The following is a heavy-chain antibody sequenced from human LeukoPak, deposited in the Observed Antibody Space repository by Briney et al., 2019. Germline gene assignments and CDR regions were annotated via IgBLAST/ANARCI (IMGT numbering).Heavy chain of an antibody. CDR2: IYTSGST. CDR1: GGSISSGSYY. CDR3: ARDRRELERRWFDP. Sequence: SQTLSLTCTVSGGSISSGSYYWSWIRQPAGKGLEWIGRIYTSGSTNYNPSLKSRVTMSVDASKNQFSLKLSSVTAADTAVYYCARDRRELERRWFDPWGQGTLVTVSS. V-gene: IGHV4-61*02. D-gene: IGHD1-1*01. J-gene: IGHJ5*02.